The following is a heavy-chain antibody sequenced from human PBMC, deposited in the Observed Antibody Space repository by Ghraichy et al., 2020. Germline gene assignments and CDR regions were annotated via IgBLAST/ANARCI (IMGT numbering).Heavy chain of an antibody. CDR2: ISYDGSNK. Sequence: GGSLRLSCAASGFTFSSYAMHWVRQAPGKGLEWVAAISYDGSNKYYTDSVKGRFTISRDNSKNTLYLQMNSLRGEDTAMYYCARDLEADWGQGTLVTVSS. D-gene: IGHD1-1*01. CDR3: ARDLEAD. V-gene: IGHV3-30*04. CDR1: GFTFSSYA. J-gene: IGHJ4*02.